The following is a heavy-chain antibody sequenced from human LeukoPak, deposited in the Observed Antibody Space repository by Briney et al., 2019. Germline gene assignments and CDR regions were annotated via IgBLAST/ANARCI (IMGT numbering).Heavy chain of an antibody. CDR3: ARDKSRTYGSADAFDI. J-gene: IGHJ3*02. CDR2: IHYTGST. CDR1: GGAISSGSHY. V-gene: IGHV4-61*10. Sequence: SETLSLTCTVSGGAISSGSHYWSWIRQSAGKGLECIGYIHYTGSTNYNPSLKSRVTISVDTSKNQFSLKLSSVTAADTAVYYCARDKSRTYGSADAFDIWGQGTMVTVSS. D-gene: IGHD3-10*01.